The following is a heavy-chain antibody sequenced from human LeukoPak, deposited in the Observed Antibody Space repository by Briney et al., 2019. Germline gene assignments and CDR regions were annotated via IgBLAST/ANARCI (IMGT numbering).Heavy chain of an antibody. V-gene: IGHV4-39*01. J-gene: IGHJ4*02. Sequence: SETLSLTCTVSGGSISSSSYYWGWTRQPPGKGLEWIGSIYYSGSTYYNPSLKSRVTISVDTSKNQFSLKLSSVTAADTAVYYCASGGAKAGPSNDYWGQGTLVTVSS. CDR3: ASGGAKAGPSNDY. CDR2: IYYSGST. D-gene: IGHD2-21*01. CDR1: GGSISSSSYY.